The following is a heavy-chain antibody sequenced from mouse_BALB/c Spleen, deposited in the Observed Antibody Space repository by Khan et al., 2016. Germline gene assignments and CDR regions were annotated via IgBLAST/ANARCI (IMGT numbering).Heavy chain of an antibody. CDR3: ARFGYGLGFYV. V-gene: IGHV1-9*01. CDR1: GYTFSSYW. CDR2: ILPGSGST. D-gene: IGHD2-2*01. Sequence: QVRLQQSGAELMKPGASVKISCKATGYTFSSYWIEWVKQRPGHGLEWIGEILPGSGSTNYNEKFKGKATFTADTSSNTAYMQLSSLTSEDSDVYYCARFGYGLGFYVWGAVTTVTVSS. J-gene: IGHJ1*01.